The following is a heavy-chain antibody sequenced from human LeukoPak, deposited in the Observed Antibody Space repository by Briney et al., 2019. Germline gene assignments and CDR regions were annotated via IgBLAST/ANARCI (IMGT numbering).Heavy chain of an antibody. CDR2: ISYDGSNK. D-gene: IGHD2-2*01. CDR1: GFTFSSYA. Sequence: GGSLRLSCAASGFTFSSYAMHWVRQVPGKGLEWVAVISYDGSNKYYADSVKGRFTISRDNSKNTLYLQMNSLRAEDTALYYCAKARVGLYYFDYWGQGTLVTVSS. V-gene: IGHV3-30*04. J-gene: IGHJ4*02. CDR3: AKARVGLYYFDY.